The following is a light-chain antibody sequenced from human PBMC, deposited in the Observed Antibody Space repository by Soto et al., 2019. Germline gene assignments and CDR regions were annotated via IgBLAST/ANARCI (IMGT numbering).Light chain of an antibody. CDR2: GES. J-gene: IGKJ2*01. Sequence: EIVLTQSPATLSVSPGERATLSCRASRSVSSNLAWYQQKPGQAPRLLVYGESTRATGIPVRFSGSGSGTEFTLTISSLQSEDFAVYYCQQYNNWPMYTFGQGTKLEIK. V-gene: IGKV3-15*01. CDR3: QQYNNWPMYT. CDR1: RSVSSN.